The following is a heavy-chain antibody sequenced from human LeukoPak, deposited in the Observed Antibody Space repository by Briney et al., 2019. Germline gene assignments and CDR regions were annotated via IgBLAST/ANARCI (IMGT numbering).Heavy chain of an antibody. CDR2: ISYDGSNK. CDR3: ARGGSVVVPAAILPFDP. D-gene: IGHD2-2*01. CDR1: GFTFSSYA. V-gene: IGHV3-30-3*01. Sequence: PGGSLRLSCAASGFTFSSYAMHWVRQAPGKGLEWVAVISYDGSNKYYADSVKGRFTTSRDNSKNTLYLQMNSLRAEDTAVYYCARGGSVVVPAAILPFDPWGQGTPVTVSS. J-gene: IGHJ5*02.